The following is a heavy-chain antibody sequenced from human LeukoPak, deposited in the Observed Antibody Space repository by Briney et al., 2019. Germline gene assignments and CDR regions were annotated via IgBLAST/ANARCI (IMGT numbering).Heavy chain of an antibody. CDR3: ARESGYFPYYFDY. CDR1: GGSISSGGYY. Sequence: SETLSLTCTVSGGSISSGGYYWSWIRQHPGKGLEWIGYIYYSGSTYYNPSLKSRVTISVDTSKNQFSLKLSPVSAADTAVYYCARESGYFPYYFDYWGQGTLVTVSS. CDR2: IYYSGST. D-gene: IGHD3-22*01. J-gene: IGHJ4*02. V-gene: IGHV4-31*03.